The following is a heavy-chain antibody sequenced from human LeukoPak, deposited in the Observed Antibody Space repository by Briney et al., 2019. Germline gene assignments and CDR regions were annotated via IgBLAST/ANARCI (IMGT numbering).Heavy chain of an antibody. CDR3: ARRHSGSSLVDY. V-gene: IGHV4-39*01. J-gene: IGHJ4*02. D-gene: IGHD1-26*01. CDR1: GGSISSSSYY. CDR2: IYYSGST. Sequence: PSETLSLTCTVSGGSISSSSYYWVWIRQPQGKGPEWVGNIYYSGSTYYNPSLKSRLTISIDTSNNQFSLKLTSLTAADTAVYYCARRHSGSSLVDYWGQGTLVTVSS.